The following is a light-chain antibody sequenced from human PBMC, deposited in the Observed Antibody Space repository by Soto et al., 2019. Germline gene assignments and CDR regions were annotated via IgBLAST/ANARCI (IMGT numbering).Light chain of an antibody. CDR2: DVT. Sequence: QSVLTQPASVSGSPGQSITISCTGTSSDVGGFNYVSWYQQHPGKAPKLMIYDVTNRPSGVSYRFSGSKSGDTASLTISGLQAEDEKDYDSNPDTSCSTYVVGTGSMVTV. V-gene: IGLV2-14*03. CDR3: NPDTSCSTYV. J-gene: IGLJ1*01. CDR1: SSDVGGFNY.